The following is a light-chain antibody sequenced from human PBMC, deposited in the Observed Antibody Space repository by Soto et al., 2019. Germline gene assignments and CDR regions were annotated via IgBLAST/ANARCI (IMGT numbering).Light chain of an antibody. CDR3: QQRYAWPPIT. CDR1: RSVRSY. CDR2: DAS. Sequence: EIVLTQSPATLSLSPGERATLSCRASRSVRSYLAWYQQKPGQAPRLLIYDASTRAAGIPARFSGSGSDTDFTLTISNLEPEDFAVYYCQQRYAWPPITFGQGTRLEIK. V-gene: IGKV3-11*01. J-gene: IGKJ5*01.